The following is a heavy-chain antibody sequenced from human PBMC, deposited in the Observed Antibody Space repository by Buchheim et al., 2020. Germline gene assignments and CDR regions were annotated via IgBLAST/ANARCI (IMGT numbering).Heavy chain of an antibody. CDR1: GFTFSSYW. Sequence: EVPLVESGGGLVQPGGSLRLSCAASGFTFSSYWMHWVRQAPGKGLVWVSRIYSDGSSTSYADSVQGRFTISRDNAKNTLYPQMNSLRAEDTAVYYCARGGAAGTPYYYYGMDVWGQGTT. D-gene: IGHD6-13*01. J-gene: IGHJ6*02. CDR3: ARGGAAGTPYYYYGMDV. CDR2: IYSDGSST. V-gene: IGHV3-74*01.